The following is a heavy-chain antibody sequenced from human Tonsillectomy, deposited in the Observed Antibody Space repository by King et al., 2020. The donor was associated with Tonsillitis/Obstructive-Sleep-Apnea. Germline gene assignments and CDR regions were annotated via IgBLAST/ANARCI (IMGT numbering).Heavy chain of an antibody. CDR1: GFTFSSYS. J-gene: IGHJ4*02. V-gene: IGHV3-48*02. Sequence: VQLVESGGGLVQPGGSLRLSCAASGFTFSSYSMNWVRQAPGKGLEWVSYISSDLTTIYYADSVRGRFTISRDNAKNSVYLQMNSLRDEETAVYYCVRESCSGGICSRDYWGQGTLVTVSS. CDR3: VRESCSGGICSRDY. D-gene: IGHD2-8*02. CDR2: ISSDLTTI.